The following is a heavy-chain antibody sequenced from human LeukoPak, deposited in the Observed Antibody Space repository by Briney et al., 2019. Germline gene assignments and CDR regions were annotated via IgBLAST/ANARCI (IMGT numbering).Heavy chain of an antibody. J-gene: IGHJ5*02. CDR3: ARELVGATTLNWFDP. CDR1: GGSISSCY. Sequence: SETLSLTCTVSGGSISSCYWSWIRQPAGKGLEWIGRIYTSGSTNYNPSLKSRVTMSVDTSKNQFSLKLSSVTAADTAVYYCARELVGATTLNWFDPWGQGTLVTVSS. CDR2: IYTSGST. V-gene: IGHV4-4*07. D-gene: IGHD1-26*01.